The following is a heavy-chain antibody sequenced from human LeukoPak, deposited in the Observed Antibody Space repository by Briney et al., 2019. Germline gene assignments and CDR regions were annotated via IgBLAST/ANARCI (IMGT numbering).Heavy chain of an antibody. Sequence: ASVKVSCKASGYTYIAYGITWVRQAPGQGLEWMGWISTDNGKTNYAQKFQGRVTMTRDTSISTAYMELSRLRSDDTAVYYCAGTMVRGVIYNWFDPWGQGTLVTVSS. CDR1: GYTYIAYG. CDR3: AGTMVRGVIYNWFDP. D-gene: IGHD3-10*01. V-gene: IGHV1-18*01. J-gene: IGHJ5*02. CDR2: ISTDNGKT.